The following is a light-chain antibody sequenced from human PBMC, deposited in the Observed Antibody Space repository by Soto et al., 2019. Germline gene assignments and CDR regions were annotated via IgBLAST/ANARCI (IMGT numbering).Light chain of an antibody. Sequence: EIVLTQSPATLSLSPGERATLSCRASQSVSSYLAWYQQKPGQAPRLLIYDASNRATGIPARFSGSGSGTDFTRTISSLEPEDFAVYYCQQLSNWPPAITFGQGTRLEIK. V-gene: IGKV3-11*01. CDR1: QSVSSY. CDR2: DAS. J-gene: IGKJ5*01. CDR3: QQLSNWPPAIT.